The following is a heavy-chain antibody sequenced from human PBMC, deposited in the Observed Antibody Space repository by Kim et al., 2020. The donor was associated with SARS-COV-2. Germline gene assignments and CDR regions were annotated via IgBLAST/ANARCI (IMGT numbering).Heavy chain of an antibody. CDR1: GGSFSGYY. J-gene: IGHJ4*02. CDR3: ARGPYSSGWYRRVDY. Sequence: SETLSLTCAVYGGSFSGYYWSWIRQPPGKGLEWIGEINHSGSTNYNPSLKSRVTISVDTSKNQFSLKLSSVTAADTAVYYCARGPYSSGWYRRVDYWGQG. CDR2: INHSGST. V-gene: IGHV4-34*01. D-gene: IGHD6-19*01.